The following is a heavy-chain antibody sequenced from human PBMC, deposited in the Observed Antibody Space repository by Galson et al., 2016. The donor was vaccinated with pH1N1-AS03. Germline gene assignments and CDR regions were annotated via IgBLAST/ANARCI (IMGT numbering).Heavy chain of an antibody. Sequence: ETLSLTCNVSGGSITRSGYSWGWVRQPPGKGLEWIGSISYSGSTYYNPSLKRRVSMSVDTSKNLFSLKLRSVTAADTAVYYCTREGRDFDRLWNGLDVWGQGTTVTVAS. CDR2: ISYSGST. V-gene: IGHV4-39*07. CDR1: GGSITRSGYS. D-gene: IGHD3-9*01. CDR3: TREGRDFDRLWNGLDV. J-gene: IGHJ6*02.